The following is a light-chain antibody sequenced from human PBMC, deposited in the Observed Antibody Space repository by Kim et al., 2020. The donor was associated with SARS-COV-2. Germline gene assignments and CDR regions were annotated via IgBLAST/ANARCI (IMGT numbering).Light chain of an antibody. V-gene: IGKV1-27*01. CDR1: QGISNS. J-gene: IGKJ1*01. Sequence: SGGNSTTITGRASQGISNSLAWYQQRRGKGPKVLIYDASTWQSGVPSRFSGSGSGTDFTLTISRLQPEDVATYYCQKYNSAPWTLGQGTKVEIK. CDR3: QKYNSAPWT. CDR2: DAS.